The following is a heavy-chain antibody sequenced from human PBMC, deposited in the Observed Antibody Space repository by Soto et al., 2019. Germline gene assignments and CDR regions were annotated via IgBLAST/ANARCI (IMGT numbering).Heavy chain of an antibody. CDR3: ARRWGEGRVDY. J-gene: IGHJ4*02. V-gene: IGHV4-4*02. Sequence: QVQLQESGPGLVKPWGTLSLTCAVSGGSISSSNWWSCVRQPPGKGLEWIGEIYHSGNTNYNPSLKSRVTMAVDKSRNQFSLKLSSVTAADTAVYYCARRWGEGRVDYWGQGTLVTVSS. D-gene: IGHD3-10*01. CDR2: IYHSGNT. CDR1: GGSISSSNW.